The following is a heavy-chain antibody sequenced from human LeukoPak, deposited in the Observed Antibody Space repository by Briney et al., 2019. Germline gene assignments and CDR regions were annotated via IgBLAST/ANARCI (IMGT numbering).Heavy chain of an antibody. V-gene: IGHV3-11*01. Sequence: GGSLRLSCAASGFTVSSNYMTWIRQAPGKGLEWVSYIDSSGFTIYYADSVKGRFTISRDNAKNSLYLQMNSLRAEDTAVYYCASGTGPPDYWGQGTLVTVSS. CDR3: ASGTGPPDY. CDR1: GFTVSSNY. J-gene: IGHJ4*02. CDR2: IDSSGFTI.